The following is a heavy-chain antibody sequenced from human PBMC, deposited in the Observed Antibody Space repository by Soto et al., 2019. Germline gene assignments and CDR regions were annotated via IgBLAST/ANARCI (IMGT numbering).Heavy chain of an antibody. CDR1: GFPFSCYA. D-gene: IGHD1-1*01. CDR2: LSGSGGST. CDR3: AKQQGPGTPYYYAMDV. V-gene: IGHV3-23*01. J-gene: IGHJ6*02. Sequence: GSLRLSCAASGFPFSCYAMTWVRQAPGKGLEWVSTLSGSGGSTYYAASVKGRFTISRDNSKDTLYLEMNSLRGEDTTVYFCAKQQGPGTPYYYAMDVWGQGT.